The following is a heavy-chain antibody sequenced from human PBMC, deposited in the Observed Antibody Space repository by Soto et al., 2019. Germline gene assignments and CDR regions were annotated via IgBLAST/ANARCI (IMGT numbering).Heavy chain of an antibody. V-gene: IGHV4-31*03. CDR3: ARRGYSYGAYFDY. Sequence: PSETLSLTCTVSGGSISSGDYYWSWIRQHPGKGLEWIGYIYYSGSTYYNPSLKSRVTISVDTSKNQFSLKLSSVTAADTAVYYCARRGYSYGAYFDYWGQGTLVTVSS. CDR1: GGSISSGDYY. CDR2: IYYSGST. D-gene: IGHD5-18*01. J-gene: IGHJ4*02.